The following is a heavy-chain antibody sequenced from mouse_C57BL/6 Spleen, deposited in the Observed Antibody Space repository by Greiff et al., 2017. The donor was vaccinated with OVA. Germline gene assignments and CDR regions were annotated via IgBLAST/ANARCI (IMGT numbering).Heavy chain of an antibody. CDR3: AREGGNFYAMDY. CDR1: GYTFTDYY. Sequence: QVHVKQSGAELVRPGASVKLSCKASGYTFTDYYINWVKQRPGQGLEWIARIYPGSGNTYYNEKFKGKATLTAEKSSSTAYMQLSSLTSEDSAVYFCAREGGNFYAMDYWGQGTSVTVSS. D-gene: IGHD2-1*01. CDR2: IYPGSGNT. J-gene: IGHJ4*01. V-gene: IGHV1-76*01.